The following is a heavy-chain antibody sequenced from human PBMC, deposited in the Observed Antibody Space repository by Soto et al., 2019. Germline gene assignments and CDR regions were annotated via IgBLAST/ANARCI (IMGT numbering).Heavy chain of an antibody. Sequence: GGSLRLSCAASGFTFSSYSMNWVRQAPGKGLEWVSSISSSSSYIYYADSVKGRFTISRDNAKNSLYLQMNSLRAEDTAVYYCARDRSDSSSWVFDYWGQGTLVTVSS. J-gene: IGHJ4*02. D-gene: IGHD6-13*01. V-gene: IGHV3-21*01. CDR3: ARDRSDSSSWVFDY. CDR1: GFTFSSYS. CDR2: ISSSSSYI.